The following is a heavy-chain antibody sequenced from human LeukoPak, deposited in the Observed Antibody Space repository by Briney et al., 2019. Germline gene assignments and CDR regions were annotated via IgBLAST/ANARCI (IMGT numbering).Heavy chain of an antibody. J-gene: IGHJ4*02. V-gene: IGHV3-48*01. CDR3: ARDLKTDY. CDR1: GFTFSSYS. Sequence: PGGSLRLSCAASGFTFSSYSMNWVRKAPGKGLEWVSYISSSSSTIYYADSVKGRFTISRDNAKNSLYLQMHSLRAEDTAVYYCARDLKTDYWGQGTLVTVSS. CDR2: ISSSSSTI.